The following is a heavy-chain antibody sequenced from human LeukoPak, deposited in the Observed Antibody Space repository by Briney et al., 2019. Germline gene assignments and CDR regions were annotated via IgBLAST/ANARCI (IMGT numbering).Heavy chain of an antibody. CDR1: GFTFSSYW. CDR2: INSDGSST. J-gene: IGHJ6*03. V-gene: IGHV3-74*01. D-gene: IGHD3-10*01. Sequence: GGSLRLSCAASGFTFSSYWVHWVRQAPGKGLVWVSRINSDGSSTSYADSVKGRFTITRDNAKNTLYLQMNSLRAEDTAVYYCARVTMVRGVIMEDYYYYYMDVWGKGTTVTVSS. CDR3: ARVTMVRGVIMEDYYYYYMDV.